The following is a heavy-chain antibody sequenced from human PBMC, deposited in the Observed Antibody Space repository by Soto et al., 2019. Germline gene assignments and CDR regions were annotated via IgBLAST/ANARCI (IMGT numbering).Heavy chain of an antibody. Sequence: QVQVVESGGGVVHPEKSLRLSCAASGFTFSNFGMHWVRQAPGKGLEWVAVISNDGTSENYAQSVKGRFTISRDNSKNTPDLQMNSLRAEDTAVYFCAGGSGSYYVWGQGTLVTVSS. D-gene: IGHD1-26*01. V-gene: IGHV3-30*03. CDR1: GFTFSNFG. J-gene: IGHJ4*02. CDR3: AGGSGSYYV. CDR2: ISNDGTSE.